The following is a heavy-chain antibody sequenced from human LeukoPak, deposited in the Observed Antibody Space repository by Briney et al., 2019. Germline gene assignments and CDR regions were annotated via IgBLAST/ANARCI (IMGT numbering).Heavy chain of an antibody. V-gene: IGHV4-59*01. CDR2: IYYSGST. CDR1: GGSISSYY. Sequence: SETLSLTCTVSGGSISSYYWSWIRHLPGKGLEWIEHIYYSGSTNYNPSLKSRVTISVDTSKNQFSMKLSSVTAADTAVYYCARDLYSSGWYGAFDIWGQGTMVTVSS. CDR3: ARDLYSSGWYGAFDI. D-gene: IGHD6-19*01. J-gene: IGHJ3*02.